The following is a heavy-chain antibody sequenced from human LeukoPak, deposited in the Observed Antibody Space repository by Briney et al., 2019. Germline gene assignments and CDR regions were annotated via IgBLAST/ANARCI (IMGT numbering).Heavy chain of an antibody. CDR1: GGSISSGGYY. CDR3: ARDPGPYYYGSSYV. J-gene: IGHJ6*04. CDR2: IYYSGST. V-gene: IGHV4-31*03. Sequence: SETLSLTCTVSGGSISSGGYYWSWIRQHPGKGLERIGYIYYSGSTYYNPSLKSRVTISVDTSKNQFSLKLSSVTAADTAVYYCARDPGPYYYGSSYVWGKGTTVTVSS. D-gene: IGHD3-10*01.